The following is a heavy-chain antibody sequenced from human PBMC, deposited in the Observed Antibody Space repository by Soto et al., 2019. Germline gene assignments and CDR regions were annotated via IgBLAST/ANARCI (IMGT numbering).Heavy chain of an antibody. V-gene: IGHV3-30*18. CDR2: ISYDGSNK. Sequence: QVQLVESGGGVVQPGRSLRLSCAASGFTFSSYGMHWVRQAPGKGLEGVAVISYDGSNKYYADSVKGRFTIPRDNSKNALYLQMISLRAEDAAVYYCAKVRARYYYDSSGFDYWGQGTLVSVSS. J-gene: IGHJ4*02. D-gene: IGHD3-22*01. CDR3: AKVRARYYYDSSGFDY. CDR1: GFTFSSYG.